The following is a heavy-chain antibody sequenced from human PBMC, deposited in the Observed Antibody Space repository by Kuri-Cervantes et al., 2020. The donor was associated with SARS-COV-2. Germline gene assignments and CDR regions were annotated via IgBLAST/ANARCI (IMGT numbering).Heavy chain of an antibody. CDR1: GFTLRSNA. V-gene: IGHV3-30-3*01. J-gene: IGHJ3*02. CDR2: ISYDGSNK. Sequence: GESLKISCAASGFTLRSNALHWVRQAPGKGLEWVTLISYDGSNKYYADSVKGRFTISRDNSKNTLYLQMNSLRAEDTAVYYCARESIAANLGAFDIWGQGTMVTVSS. CDR3: ARESIAANLGAFDI. D-gene: IGHD6-6*01.